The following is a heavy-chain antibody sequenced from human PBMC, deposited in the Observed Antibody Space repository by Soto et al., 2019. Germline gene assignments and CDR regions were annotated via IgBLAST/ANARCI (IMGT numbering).Heavy chain of an antibody. J-gene: IGHJ6*02. CDR1: GFTFSSYA. CDR2: ISYDGSNK. CDR3: ARDSIARYCSSTSCFYYYGMDV. D-gene: IGHD2-2*01. Sequence: GGSLRLSCAAPGFTFSSYAMHWVRQAPGKGLEWVAVISYDGSNKYYADSVKGRFTISRDNSKNTLYLQMNSLRAEDTAVYYCARDSIARYCSSTSCFYYYGMDVWGQGTTVTVSS. V-gene: IGHV3-30-3*01.